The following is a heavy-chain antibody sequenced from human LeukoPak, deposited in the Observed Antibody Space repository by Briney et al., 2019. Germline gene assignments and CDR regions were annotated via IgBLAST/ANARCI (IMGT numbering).Heavy chain of an antibody. J-gene: IGHJ5*02. CDR1: GYTFTGYY. Sequence: ASVKVSCKASGYTFTGYYMHWVRQAPGQGLEWMGWINPNSGGTNYAQKFQGRVTMTRDTSIGTAYMELSRLRSDDTAVYYCARVASRDYYDSSGLGWFDPWGQGTLVTVSS. CDR2: INPNSGGT. CDR3: ARVASRDYYDSSGLGWFDP. D-gene: IGHD3-22*01. V-gene: IGHV1-2*02.